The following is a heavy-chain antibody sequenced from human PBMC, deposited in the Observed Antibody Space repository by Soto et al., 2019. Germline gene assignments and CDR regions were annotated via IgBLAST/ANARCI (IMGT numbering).Heavy chain of an antibody. V-gene: IGHV3-23*01. J-gene: IGHJ5*02. CDR3: AKTVSMTIRDGFGP. Sequence: EVQVLESGGGLVQPGGSLRLSCAASGFTFSSYAMSWVRQAPGQGLEWVSAISGSGSNPYYADSVKGRFTISADSSKNSLYLQMDSRRAEDPALYYCAKTVSMTIRDGFGPWAQGTLVTVS. D-gene: IGHD4-17*01. CDR2: ISGSGSNP. CDR1: GFTFSSYA.